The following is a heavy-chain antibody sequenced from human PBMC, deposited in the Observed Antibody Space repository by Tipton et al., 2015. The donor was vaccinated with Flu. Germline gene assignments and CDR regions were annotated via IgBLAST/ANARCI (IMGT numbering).Heavy chain of an antibody. D-gene: IGHD3-10*01. Sequence: TLSLTCTVSGGSISSYYWSWIRQPAGKGLEWIGRIYTSGSTNYNPSLKSRVTMSVDTSKNQFSLKLSSVTAADTAVYYCARASFYGSGTLHGMDVCGQGTTVIVSS. CDR1: GGSISSYY. CDR2: IYTSGST. J-gene: IGHJ6*02. V-gene: IGHV4-4*07. CDR3: ARASFYGSGTLHGMDV.